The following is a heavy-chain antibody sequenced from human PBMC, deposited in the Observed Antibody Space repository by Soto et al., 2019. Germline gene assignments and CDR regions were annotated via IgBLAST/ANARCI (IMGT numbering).Heavy chain of an antibody. J-gene: IGHJ5*02. D-gene: IGHD3-3*01. V-gene: IGHV4-38-2*01. CDR2: IYHSGST. CDR3: XRADYDFWSGYPNWFDP. Sequence: SETLSLTCAVSGYSISSGYYWGWIRQPPGKGLEWIGSIYHSGSTYYNPSLKSRVTISVDTSKNQFSLKLSSVTAADTAVYYCXRADYDFWSGYPNWFDPWGQGTLVTVSS. CDR1: GYSISSGYY.